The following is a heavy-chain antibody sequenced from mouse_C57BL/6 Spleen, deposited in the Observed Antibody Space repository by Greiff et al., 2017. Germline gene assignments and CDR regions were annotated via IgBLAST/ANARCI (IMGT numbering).Heavy chain of an antibody. CDR2: INPNNGGT. D-gene: IGHD1-1*01. CDR1: GYTFTDYN. V-gene: IGHV1-22*01. J-gene: IGHJ4*01. CDR3: ARWTTWGDYYAMDY. Sequence: VQLQQSGPELVKPGASVKMSCKASGYTFTDYNMHWVKQSHGKSLEWIGYINPNNGGTSYNQKFKGKATLTVNKSSSTAYMELRSLTSEDSAVYYCARWTTWGDYYAMDYWGQGTSVTVSS.